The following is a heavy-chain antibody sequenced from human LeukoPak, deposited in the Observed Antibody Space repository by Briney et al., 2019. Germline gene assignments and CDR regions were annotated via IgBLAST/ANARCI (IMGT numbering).Heavy chain of an antibody. CDR3: ARGMEYYYYYGMDV. V-gene: IGHV1-69*04. CDR2: INPILGIA. J-gene: IGHJ6*02. Sequence: GASVKVSCKASGGTFSSYAISWVRQAPGQGFEWMGRINPILGIANYAQKFQGRVTITADKSTSTAYMELSSLRSEDTAVYYCARGMEYYYYYGMDVWGQGTTVTVSS. D-gene: IGHD2-8*01. CDR1: GGTFSSYA.